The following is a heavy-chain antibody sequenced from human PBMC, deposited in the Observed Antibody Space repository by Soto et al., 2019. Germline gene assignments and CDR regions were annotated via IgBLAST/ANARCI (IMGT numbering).Heavy chain of an antibody. CDR2: ISYDGSNK. CDR3: ARDLFYCSSTSCPEDYYYYGMDV. Sequence: GGSLRLSCAASGFTFSSYAMHWVRQAPGKGLEWVAVISYDGSNKYYADSVKGRFTISRANSKNTLYLQMNSLRAEDTAVYYCARDLFYCSSTSCPEDYYYYGMDVWGQGTTVTVSS. V-gene: IGHV3-30-3*01. D-gene: IGHD2-2*01. J-gene: IGHJ6*02. CDR1: GFTFSSYA.